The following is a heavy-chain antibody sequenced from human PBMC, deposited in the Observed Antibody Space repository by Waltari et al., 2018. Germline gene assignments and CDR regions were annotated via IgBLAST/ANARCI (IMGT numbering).Heavy chain of an antibody. CDR2: INSDGSTI. V-gene: IGHV3-74*01. D-gene: IGHD3-9*01. Sequence: EVQLEESGGGLVQPGGSLRLSCAAYGFTVSSYWMHWVRQAPGKGLVWVSRINSDGSTISYADSVKGRFTISRDNAKNTLYLQMNSLSAEDTAVYYCASAYYDILDWGQGTLVTVSS. CDR3: ASAYYDILD. CDR1: GFTVSSYW. J-gene: IGHJ4*02.